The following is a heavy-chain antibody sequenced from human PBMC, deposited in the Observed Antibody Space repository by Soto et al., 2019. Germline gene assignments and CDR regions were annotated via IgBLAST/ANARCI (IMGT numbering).Heavy chain of an antibody. CDR1: GGTFSSYA. CDR3: ARSQGGSSSLDIYYYYYYGMDV. CDR2: IIPIFGTA. D-gene: IGHD2-15*01. J-gene: IGHJ6*02. V-gene: IGHV1-69*01. Sequence: QVQLVQSGAEVKKPGSSVKVSCKAPGGTFSSYAISWVRQAPGQGLEWMGGIIPIFGTAKYGQKVQGRVTITADESTSTGYMELSSLRSEDTAVYYCARSQGGSSSLDIYYYYYYGMDVWGQGTTVTVSS.